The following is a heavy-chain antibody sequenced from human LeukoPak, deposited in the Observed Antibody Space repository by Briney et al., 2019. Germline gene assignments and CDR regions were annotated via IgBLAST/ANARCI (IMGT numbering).Heavy chain of an antibody. D-gene: IGHD3-10*01. J-gene: IGHJ4*02. Sequence: ASVKVSCKASGYTXTGYYMHRVRQAPGQGLEWMGWFNGNSGGTKYAQKFQGRVTMTRDTSISTAYIELSRLTSDDTAVYYCARDPPTSAELDSWGQGTLVTVSS. CDR3: ARDPPTSAELDS. CDR1: GYTXTGYY. CDR2: FNGNSGGT. V-gene: IGHV1-2*02.